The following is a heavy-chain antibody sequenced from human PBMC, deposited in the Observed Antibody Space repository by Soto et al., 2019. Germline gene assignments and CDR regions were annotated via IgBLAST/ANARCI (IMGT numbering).Heavy chain of an antibody. CDR1: RGTFNSYA. V-gene: IGHV1-69*06. CDR3: ARDGGDSSFFYYYYGMDV. J-gene: IGHJ6*02. Sequence: NVCCEACRGTFNSYAISWVRQAPRQGREWVGGIIPIFGTANYAQKFQGRVTITADKSTSTAYMELRSLRSDDTAVYYCARDGGDSSFFYYYYGMDVWGQGTTVTVSS. D-gene: IGHD6-6*01. CDR2: IIPIFGTA.